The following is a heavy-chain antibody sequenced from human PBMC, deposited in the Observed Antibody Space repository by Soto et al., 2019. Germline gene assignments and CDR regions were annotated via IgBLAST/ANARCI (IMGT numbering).Heavy chain of an antibody. Sequence: QLQLQESGPGLVKPSETLSLTCTVSGGSISSSSYYWGWIRQPPGKGLEWIGSIYYSGSTYYNPALKSRVTISVDTSKTPFSLKLSSVTAADTAVYYCARLDYAFWSGYQYYFAYWGRGTLVTVSS. V-gene: IGHV4-39*01. CDR2: IYYSGST. J-gene: IGHJ4*02. D-gene: IGHD3-3*01. CDR1: GGSISSSSYY. CDR3: ARLDYAFWSGYQYYFAY.